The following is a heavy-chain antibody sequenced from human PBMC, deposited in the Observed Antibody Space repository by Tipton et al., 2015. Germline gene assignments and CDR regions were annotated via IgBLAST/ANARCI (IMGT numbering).Heavy chain of an antibody. D-gene: IGHD4-11*01. CDR1: GFIFSAYG. J-gene: IGHJ4*02. CDR3: AKDGMPTVQSWIYCDF. Sequence: SLRLSCAASGFIFSAYGMHWVRQAPGKGLEWVAVISYTGSEKYYGDSVKGRFTISRDNSNNTLYLQMNSLRPEDTAVYYCAKDGMPTVQSWIYCDFWGQGTLVTVSS. V-gene: IGHV3-30*18. CDR2: ISYTGSEK.